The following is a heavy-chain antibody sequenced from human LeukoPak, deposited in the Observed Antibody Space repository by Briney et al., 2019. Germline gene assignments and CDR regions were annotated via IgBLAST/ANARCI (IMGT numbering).Heavy chain of an antibody. D-gene: IGHD5-18*01. Sequence: GASVKVSCKASGGTFSSYAISWVRQAPGQGLEWMGGIIPIFGTANYAQKFQGRVTITADESTSTAYMELSSLRSEDTAVNYCARDVYSYGYYFDYWGQGTLVTVSS. CDR1: GGTFSSYA. CDR2: IIPIFGTA. CDR3: ARDVYSYGYYFDY. J-gene: IGHJ4*02. V-gene: IGHV1-69*13.